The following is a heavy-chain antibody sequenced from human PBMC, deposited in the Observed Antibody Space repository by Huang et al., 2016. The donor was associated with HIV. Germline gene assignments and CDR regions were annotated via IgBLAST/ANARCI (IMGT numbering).Heavy chain of an antibody. D-gene: IGHD6-6*01. CDR1: GYSFSSYW. J-gene: IGHJ4*02. Sequence: VQLVQSGAEVKKPGESLKISCKGSGYSFSSYWSAWVRQMPGKGLEWMGIIFPDDSDTTYSPSCEGQVTISADKSIGTAYLQWSSLKASDTAMYYCARRFSSSSGYFDYWGQGSLVTVSS. CDR2: IFPDDSDT. CDR3: ARRFSSSSGYFDY. V-gene: IGHV5-51*01.